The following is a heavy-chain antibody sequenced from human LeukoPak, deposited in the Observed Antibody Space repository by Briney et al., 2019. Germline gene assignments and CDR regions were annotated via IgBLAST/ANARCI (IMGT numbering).Heavy chain of an antibody. Sequence: PSETLSLTCAVDGGSFSGNYWSWIRQPPGKGLEWIGEINHSGSTNYNPSLKSRFTISVDTSKNQFSLKLSSVTAADTAVYYCARGPRDYVWGSYRYFFDYWGQGTLVTVSS. D-gene: IGHD3-16*02. CDR3: ARGPRDYVWGSYRYFFDY. CDR2: INHSGST. V-gene: IGHV4-34*01. J-gene: IGHJ4*02. CDR1: GGSFSGNY.